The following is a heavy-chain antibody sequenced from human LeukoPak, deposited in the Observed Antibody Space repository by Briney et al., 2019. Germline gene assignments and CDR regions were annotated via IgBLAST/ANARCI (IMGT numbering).Heavy chain of an antibody. V-gene: IGHV1-24*01. Sequence: ASVTVSCKVSGYTLTELSMHWVRQAPGKGLEWMGGFDPEDGETIYAQKFQGRVTMTEDTSTDTAYMELSSLRSEDTAVYYCATDLMGSGSYYKAPYLDYWGQGTLVTVSS. D-gene: IGHD3-10*01. CDR2: FDPEDGET. CDR1: GYTLTELS. CDR3: ATDLMGSGSYYKAPYLDY. J-gene: IGHJ4*02.